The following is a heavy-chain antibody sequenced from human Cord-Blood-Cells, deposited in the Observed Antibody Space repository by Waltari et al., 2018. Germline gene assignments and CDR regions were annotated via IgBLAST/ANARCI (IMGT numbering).Heavy chain of an antibody. V-gene: IGHV1-2*02. CDR1: GYTFTGYS. J-gene: IGHJ3*02. D-gene: IGHD7-27*01. Sequence: QVQLVQSGAAVKKPGASVTVSCKASGYTFTGYSMHWVRPAPGQGLEWMGWINPNSGGTNYAQKFQGRVTMTRDTSISTAYMELSRLRSDDTAVYYCARASSSNWGDAFDIWGQGTMVTVSS. CDR2: INPNSGGT. CDR3: ARASSSNWGDAFDI.